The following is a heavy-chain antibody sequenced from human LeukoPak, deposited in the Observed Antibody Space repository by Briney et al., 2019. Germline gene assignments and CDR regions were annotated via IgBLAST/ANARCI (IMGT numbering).Heavy chain of an antibody. CDR1: GGTFSSYA. V-gene: IGHV1-18*01. D-gene: IGHD5-18*01. J-gene: IGHJ4*02. CDR2: ISAYNGNT. Sequence: ASVKVSCKASGGTFSSYAISWVRQAPGQGLEWMGRISAYNGNTNYVQKFQGRVTMTTDTSTNTAYMELRSLRSDDTAVYYCARSATHRLAWTARSVWLPLDYWGQGTLVTVSS. CDR3: ARSATHRLAWTARSVWLPLDY.